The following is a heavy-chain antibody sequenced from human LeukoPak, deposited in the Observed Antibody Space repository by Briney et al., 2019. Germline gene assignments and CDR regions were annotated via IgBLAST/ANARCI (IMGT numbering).Heavy chain of an antibody. Sequence: ASVKVSCKASGYTFTSYDINWVRQATGQGLEWMGWMNPNSGNTGYAQKFQGRVTMTRNTSISTACMELSSLRSEDTAVYYCARGRKRYVGTAAADFDYWGQGTLVTVSS. CDR3: ARGRKRYVGTAAADFDY. CDR2: MNPNSGNT. V-gene: IGHV1-8*01. CDR1: GYTFTSYD. D-gene: IGHD6-13*01. J-gene: IGHJ4*02.